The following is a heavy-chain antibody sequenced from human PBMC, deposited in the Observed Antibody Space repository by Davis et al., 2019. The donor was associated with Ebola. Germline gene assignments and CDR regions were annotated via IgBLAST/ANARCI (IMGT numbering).Heavy chain of an antibody. D-gene: IGHD1/OR15-1a*01. CDR3: ASGLRLLNN. Sequence: MPSETLSLTCAVSGGSISSGGYSWNWIRQPPGKGLEWIAQISNTGTTNYNPSLQSRVTISVDTSKNQLSLRLTSVTAADTAVYFCASGLRLLNNWGQGTLVAVSS. CDR2: ISNTGTT. V-gene: IGHV4-61*08. J-gene: IGHJ4*02. CDR1: GGSISSGGYS.